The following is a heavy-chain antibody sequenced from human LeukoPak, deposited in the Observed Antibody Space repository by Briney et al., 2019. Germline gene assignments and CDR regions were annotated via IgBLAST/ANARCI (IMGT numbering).Heavy chain of an antibody. CDR2: ISYDGSNK. CDR3: ARDYCYDSSGYYDY. D-gene: IGHD3-22*01. J-gene: IGHJ4*02. CDR1: GFTFSSYA. V-gene: IGHV3-30-3*01. Sequence: GGSLRLSCAASGFTFSSYAMHWVRQAPGKGLEWVAVISYDGSNKYYADSVKGRFTISRDNSKNTLYLQMNSLRAEDTAVYYCARDYCYDSSGYYDYWGQGTLVTVSS.